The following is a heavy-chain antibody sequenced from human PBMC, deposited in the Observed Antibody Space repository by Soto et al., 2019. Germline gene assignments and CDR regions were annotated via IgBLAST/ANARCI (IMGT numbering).Heavy chain of an antibody. CDR2: IIPIFGTA. Sequence: QVQLVQSGAEVKKPGSSVTVSCKASGGTFSSYTISWVRQAPGQGLEWMGGIIPIFGTANYAQKFQGRVTITADESTSTAYVGLSSLRSEDTAVYYCARGNHRWLQLWYFDLWGRGTLVTVS. J-gene: IGHJ2*01. D-gene: IGHD5-12*01. V-gene: IGHV1-69*12. CDR3: ARGNHRWLQLWYFDL. CDR1: GGTFSSYT.